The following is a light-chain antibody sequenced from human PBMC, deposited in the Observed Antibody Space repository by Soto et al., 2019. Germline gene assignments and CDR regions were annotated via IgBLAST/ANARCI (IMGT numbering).Light chain of an antibody. Sequence: EILLTQSPVTLSLSPGERATLSCMASHSFSNNYLAWYQQKPGQAPRLLIYGASNRATGIPDRFSGSGSGTYFTLTISNLQPEDFATYYCQQGNSFPLTFGGGTKVDIK. CDR1: HSFSNNY. CDR3: QQGNSFPLT. J-gene: IGKJ4*01. V-gene: IGKV3D-20*02. CDR2: GAS.